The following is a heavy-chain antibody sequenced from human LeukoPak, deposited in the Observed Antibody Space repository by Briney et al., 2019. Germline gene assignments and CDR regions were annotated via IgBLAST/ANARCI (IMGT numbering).Heavy chain of an antibody. CDR3: AKKSGLASSNWYKIFDY. J-gene: IGHJ4*02. V-gene: IGHV3-23*01. D-gene: IGHD6-13*01. CDR2: IFGSGGNT. CDR1: GFTFSSYA. Sequence: GGSLRLSCAASGFTFSSYAMTWVRQAPGKGLEWVSAIFGSGGNTFYADSVKGRFTISRDNSRNTLYLQMNSLRAEGTAVYFCAKKSGLASSNWYKIFDYWGQGTLVTVSS.